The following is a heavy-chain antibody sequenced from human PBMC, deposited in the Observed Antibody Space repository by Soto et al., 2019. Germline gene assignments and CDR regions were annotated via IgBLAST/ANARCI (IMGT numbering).Heavy chain of an antibody. Sequence: GGSLRLSCAASGFTFSSYAMSWVRQAPGKGLEWVSAISGSGGSAYYADSVKGRFTISRDNSKNTLYLQMNSLRAEDTAVYYCAKDVRAAVAGTNIDYWGQGTLVTVSS. CDR3: AKDVRAAVAGTNIDY. D-gene: IGHD6-19*01. CDR2: ISGSGGSA. V-gene: IGHV3-23*01. J-gene: IGHJ4*02. CDR1: GFTFSSYA.